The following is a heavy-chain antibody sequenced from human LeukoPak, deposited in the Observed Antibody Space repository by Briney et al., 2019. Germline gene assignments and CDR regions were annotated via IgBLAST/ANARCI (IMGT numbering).Heavy chain of an antibody. V-gene: IGHV3-7*01. CDR2: IKTYGSEK. CDR1: GFTFSSYW. D-gene: IGHD3-22*01. J-gene: IGHJ4*02. CDR3: ARNVYYPFDY. Sequence: PGGSLRLSCVASGFTFSSYWMSWVRQAPGKGLEWVANIKTYGSEKYYVDSVNGRFIISRDNAKNSLYLQMNSLRAEDTAIYYCARNVYYPFDYWGQGTLVTVSS.